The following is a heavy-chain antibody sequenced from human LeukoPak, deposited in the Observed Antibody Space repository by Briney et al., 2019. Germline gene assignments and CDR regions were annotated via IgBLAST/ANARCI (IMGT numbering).Heavy chain of an antibody. V-gene: IGHV4-59*01. Sequence: SETLSLTFTVSGGSISSYYWSWIRQPPGKGLEWIGYIYYSGSTNYNPSLKSRVTISVDTSKNQFSLKLSSVTAADTAVYYCARVSGYDSSGYYLYYFDYWGQGTLVTVSS. CDR2: IYYSGST. D-gene: IGHD3-22*01. CDR3: ARVSGYDSSGYYLYYFDY. CDR1: GGSISSYY. J-gene: IGHJ4*02.